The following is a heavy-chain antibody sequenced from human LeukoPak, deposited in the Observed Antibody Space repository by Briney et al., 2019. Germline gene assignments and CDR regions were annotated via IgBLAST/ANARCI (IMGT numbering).Heavy chain of an antibody. V-gene: IGHV1-2*06. J-gene: IGHJ4*02. D-gene: IGHD6-19*01. CDR3: ARDPLLSRGSSYAVY. CDR1: GYTFTGYY. Sequence: ASVKVSCKASGYTFTGYYMHWVRQAPGQGLEWMGRINPNSGGTNYAQKFQGRVTITRDTSASTAYMELSSLRSEDTAVYYCARDPLLSRGSSYAVYWGQGTLVTVSS. CDR2: INPNSGGT.